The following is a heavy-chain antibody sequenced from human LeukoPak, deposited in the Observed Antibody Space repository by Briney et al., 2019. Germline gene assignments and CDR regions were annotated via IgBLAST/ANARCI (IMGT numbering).Heavy chain of an antibody. J-gene: IGHJ4*02. CDR3: ANLPATYSNYFGY. CDR1: GFTFSSYA. CDR2: ISGSGGST. D-gene: IGHD4-11*01. Sequence: GGSLRLSCAASGFTFSSYAMSWVRQAPGKGLEWVSAISGSGGSTYYADSVKGRFTISRDNSKNTLYLQMHSLRAEDTAVYYCANLPATYSNYFGYWGQGTLVTVSS. V-gene: IGHV3-23*01.